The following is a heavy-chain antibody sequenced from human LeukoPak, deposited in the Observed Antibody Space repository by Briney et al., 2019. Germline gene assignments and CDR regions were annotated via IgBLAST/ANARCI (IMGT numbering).Heavy chain of an antibody. Sequence: SETLSLTCTVSGGSISSYYWSWIRQPPGKGLEWIGYIYYSGSTNYNPSLKSRVTISVDTSKNQFSLKLSSVTAADTAVYYCARAHYDFWSGYSLSNWFDPWGQGTLVTVSS. CDR3: ARAHYDFWSGYSLSNWFDP. D-gene: IGHD3-3*01. CDR2: IYYSGST. V-gene: IGHV4-59*01. CDR1: GGSISSYY. J-gene: IGHJ5*02.